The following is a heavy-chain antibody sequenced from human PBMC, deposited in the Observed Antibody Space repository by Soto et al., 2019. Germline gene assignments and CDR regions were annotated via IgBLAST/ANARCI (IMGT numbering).Heavy chain of an antibody. V-gene: IGHV3-15*01. Sequence: EVQLVESGGGLVKPGGSLRLSCATSGFTFSNAWMSWVLQAPGTGLEWVGLIKSKADGGTTDYAAPVKGRFTISRDDSKTTLYLQMNSLKSEDTAVYYCTTGYCSGGSCPGVAPFDPWGQGTLVTVSS. J-gene: IGHJ5*02. CDR1: GFTFSNAW. CDR3: TTGYCSGGSCPGVAPFDP. CDR2: IKSKADGGTT. D-gene: IGHD2-15*01.